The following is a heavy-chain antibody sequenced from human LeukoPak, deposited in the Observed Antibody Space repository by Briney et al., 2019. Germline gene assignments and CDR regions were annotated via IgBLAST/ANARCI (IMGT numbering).Heavy chain of an antibody. CDR2: ISYDGRNK. Sequence: GRSLRLSCAASGFTFSSYAMHWVRQAPGKGLEWVAVISYDGRNKYYADSVKGRFTISRDNSKNTLYLQMNSLRAEDTAVYYCARGLGSGYVDYWGQGTLVTVSS. J-gene: IGHJ4*02. CDR1: GFTFSSYA. V-gene: IGHV3-30*04. D-gene: IGHD2-15*01. CDR3: ARGLGSGYVDY.